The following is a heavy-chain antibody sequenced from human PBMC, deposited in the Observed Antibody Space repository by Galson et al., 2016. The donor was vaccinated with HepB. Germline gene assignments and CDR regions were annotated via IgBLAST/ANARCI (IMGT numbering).Heavy chain of an antibody. D-gene: IGHD3-10*01. CDR3: AKAKLWFGELLPCD. CDR2: ISHDGRKK. V-gene: IGHV3-30*18. J-gene: IGHJ4*02. CDR1: GLRFSSYG. Sequence: SLRLSCAASGLRFSSYGMHWVRQVPGKGLEWVAVISHDGRKKYYGDSVQGRFTISRDNSKNTLYLQMNSLRAEDTAVYYCAKAKLWFGELLPCDWGQGTLVIVSS.